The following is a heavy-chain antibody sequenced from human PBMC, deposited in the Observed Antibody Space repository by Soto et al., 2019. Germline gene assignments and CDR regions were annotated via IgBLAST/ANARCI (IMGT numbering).Heavy chain of an antibody. J-gene: IGHJ4*02. V-gene: IGHV1-69*13. D-gene: IGHD3-10*01. Sequence: GASVKVSCKASGGTFSSYAISWVRQAPGQGLEWMGGIIPIFGTANYAQKFQGRVTITADESTSTAYMELSSLRSEDTAVYYCARHAGYYGSGSYSYFDYWGQGTLVTVSS. CDR1: GGTFSSYA. CDR3: ARHAGYYGSGSYSYFDY. CDR2: IIPIFGTA.